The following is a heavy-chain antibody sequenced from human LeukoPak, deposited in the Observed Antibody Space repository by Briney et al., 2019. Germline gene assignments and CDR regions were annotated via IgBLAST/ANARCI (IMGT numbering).Heavy chain of an antibody. Sequence: GGSLRLSCAASGFTFSSYEMNWVRQAPGKGLVWVSRINRDGSTTNYADSVKGRFTVSRDNAKNTLNLQMNSLRAEDTAVYYCARDRKSGESSEIDFWGQGTPVTVSS. J-gene: IGHJ4*02. V-gene: IGHV3-74*01. D-gene: IGHD3-10*01. CDR3: ARDRKSGESSEIDF. CDR2: INRDGSTT. CDR1: GFTFSSYE.